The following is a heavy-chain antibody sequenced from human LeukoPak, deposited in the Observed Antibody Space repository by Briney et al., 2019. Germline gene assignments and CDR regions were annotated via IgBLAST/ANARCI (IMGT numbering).Heavy chain of an antibody. J-gene: IGHJ5*02. Sequence: KPSETLSLTCTVSGGSISSYYWSWIQQPPGKGLEWIGYIYYSGSTNYNPSLKSRVTISVDTSKNQFSLKLSSVTAADTAVYYCARQVVVAATSWFDPWGQGTLVTVSS. D-gene: IGHD2-15*01. CDR2: IYYSGST. CDR3: ARQVVVAATSWFDP. CDR1: GGSISSYY. V-gene: IGHV4-59*01.